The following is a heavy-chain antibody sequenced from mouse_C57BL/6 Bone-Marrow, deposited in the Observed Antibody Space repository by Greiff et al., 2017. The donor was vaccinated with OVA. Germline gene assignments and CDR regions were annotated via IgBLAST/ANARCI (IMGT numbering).Heavy chain of an antibody. CDR3: ARTYYGSEDYAMDY. CDR1: GFSLTSYA. Sequence: VMLVESGPGLVAPSQSLSITCTVSGFSLTSYAISWVRQPPGKGLEWLGVIWTGGGTNYNSALKSRLSISKDNSKSQVFLKMNSLQTDDTARYYCARTYYGSEDYAMDYWGQGTSVTVSS. J-gene: IGHJ4*01. D-gene: IGHD1-1*01. V-gene: IGHV2-9-1*01. CDR2: IWTGGGT.